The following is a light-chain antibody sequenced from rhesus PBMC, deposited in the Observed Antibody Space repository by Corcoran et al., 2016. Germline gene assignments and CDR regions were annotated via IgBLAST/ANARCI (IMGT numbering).Light chain of an antibody. V-gene: IGLV2-32*02. Sequence: QAALTQPRSVSGSPGQSVTISCTGTSSDIGGYNYVSWYQQHPGTAPKLMIFEVSKRPSGVSDRFSGSKSGNTASLTISGLQAEDEADYYCSSYAGTNTYILGVGTRLTVL. CDR2: EVS. CDR3: SSYAGTNTYI. J-gene: IGLJ1*01. CDR1: SSDIGGYNY.